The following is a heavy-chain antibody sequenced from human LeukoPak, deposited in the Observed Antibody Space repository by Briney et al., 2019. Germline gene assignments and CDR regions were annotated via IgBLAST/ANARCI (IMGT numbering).Heavy chain of an antibody. Sequence: WETLSLTCAVYGGSFSGYYWSWIRQPPGKGLEWIGEINHSGSTNYNPSLRSRVTISVDTSKNQFSLKLNSVTAADTAVYYCAREDSSGWYGYWGQGTLVTVSS. CDR1: GGSFSGYY. D-gene: IGHD6-19*01. J-gene: IGHJ4*02. CDR3: AREDSSGWYGY. V-gene: IGHV4-34*01. CDR2: INHSGST.